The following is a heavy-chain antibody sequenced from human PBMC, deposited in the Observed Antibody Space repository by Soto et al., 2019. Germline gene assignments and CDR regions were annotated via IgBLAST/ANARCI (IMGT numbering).Heavy chain of an antibody. CDR2: INHIGIT. D-gene: IGHD3-22*01. CDR1: VGSFSGYC. J-gene: IGHJ4*02. CDR3: ARATQFYYDSSGYPKNFDF. Sequence: SETLSVTCGFSVGSFSGYCWTWIGQPPGKGLEWIGEINHIGITNYNPSLRSRLSISIDTSKNQISLKLTSVTAADTAVYYCARATQFYYDSSGYPKNFDFWGQGTMVTVSS. V-gene: IGHV4-34*01.